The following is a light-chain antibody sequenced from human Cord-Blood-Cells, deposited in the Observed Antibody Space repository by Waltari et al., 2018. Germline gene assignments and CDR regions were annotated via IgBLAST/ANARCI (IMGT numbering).Light chain of an antibody. CDR1: SPNIGSNT. Sequence: QSVLTQPPSASGTPGQRVTISCSGISPNIGSNTVNWYQQLPGTAPKLLIYSNKQRPSGVPDRFSGSKSGTSASLAISGLQSEDEADYYCAAWDDSLNGVFGGGTKLTVL. CDR2: SNK. CDR3: AAWDDSLNGV. J-gene: IGLJ3*02. V-gene: IGLV1-44*01.